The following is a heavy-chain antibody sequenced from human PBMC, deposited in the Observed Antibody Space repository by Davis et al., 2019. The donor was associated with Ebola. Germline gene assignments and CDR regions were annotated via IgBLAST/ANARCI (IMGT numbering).Heavy chain of an antibody. V-gene: IGHV3-7*03. CDR1: GCFFSSYW. Sequence: SLKICCAASGCFFSSYWTCWVRAAPGKGLEWVANIKQDGSEKYYVDSVKGRFTISRDNAKNSLYLQMNSLRAEDTAVYYCARELGDGYDLDYWGQGTLVTVSS. J-gene: IGHJ4*02. CDR2: IKQDGSEK. CDR3: ARELGDGYDLDY. D-gene: IGHD5-24*01.